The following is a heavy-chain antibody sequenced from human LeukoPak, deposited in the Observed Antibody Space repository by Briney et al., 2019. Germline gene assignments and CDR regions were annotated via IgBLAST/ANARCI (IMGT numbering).Heavy chain of an antibody. CDR1: GDSISNTRYH. J-gene: IGHJ4*02. D-gene: IGHD6-6*01. CDR2: IYYSGAT. V-gene: IGHV4-39*02. CDR3: AREIVSSVES. Sequence: SQTLSLTCTVSGDSISNTRYHWGWIRQPPGKGLEWIGSIYYSGATYYNPSLKSRVTISVDTSRNHFSLKLSSVTAADTAVYHCAREIVSSVESWGQGSLVTVSS.